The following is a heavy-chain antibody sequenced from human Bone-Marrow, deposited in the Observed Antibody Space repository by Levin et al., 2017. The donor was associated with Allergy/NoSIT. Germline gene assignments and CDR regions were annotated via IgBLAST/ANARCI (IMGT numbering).Heavy chain of an antibody. V-gene: IGHV4-39*01. D-gene: IGHD4-17*01. CDR1: GGSISSSSYY. CDR2: IYYSGST. J-gene: IGHJ6*02. CDR3: ARQYGDYALLYYYYGMDG. Sequence: SETLSLTCTVSGGSISSSSYYWGWIRQPPGTGLEWIGSIYYSGSTYYNPSLKSRVTISVDTSKNQFSLKLSSVTAADTAVYYCARQYGDYALLYYYYGMDGWGQGTTVTVSS.